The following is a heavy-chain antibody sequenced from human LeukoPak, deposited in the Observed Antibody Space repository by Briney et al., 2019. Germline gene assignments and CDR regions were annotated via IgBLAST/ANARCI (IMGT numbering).Heavy chain of an antibody. CDR2: IYHSGST. CDR3: AKGYCSGGSCYGWMQLWEPGSFFDD. J-gene: IGHJ4*02. CDR1: GYSISSGYY. Sequence: PSETLSLTCTVSGYSISSGYYWGWIRPPPGKGLEWIGSIYHSGSTYYNPSLKRRATISEDTSKNQFPLMLSSVTAADTAVYYCAKGYCSGGSCYGWMQLWEPGSFFDDWGQGTLVTVCS. V-gene: IGHV4-38-2*02. D-gene: IGHD2-15*01.